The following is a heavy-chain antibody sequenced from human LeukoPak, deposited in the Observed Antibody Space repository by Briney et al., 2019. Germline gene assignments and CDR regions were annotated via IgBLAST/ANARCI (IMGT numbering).Heavy chain of an antibody. J-gene: IGHJ5*02. Sequence: PSETLSLTCTVSGGSISSYYWSWIRQPPGKGLEWIGYIYYSGSTNYNPSLKSRVTISVDTSKNQFSLKLSSVTAADTAVYYCARQAPSSGFDPWGQGTLVTVSS. V-gene: IGHV4-59*08. CDR2: IYYSGST. CDR3: ARQAPSSGFDP. D-gene: IGHD2-2*01. CDR1: GGSISSYY.